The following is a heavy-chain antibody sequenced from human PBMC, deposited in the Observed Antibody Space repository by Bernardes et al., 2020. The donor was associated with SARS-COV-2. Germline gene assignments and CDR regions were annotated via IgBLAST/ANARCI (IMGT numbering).Heavy chain of an antibody. Sequence: WGTLRLSCVSSGFTISNSWMHWVRQAPGKGLVWVSRINGDGSSSSFSASVKGRFTISRDNAKNTAYLQRDSLTAEDTAGYYCGSQGYCTGGTFQHYWGQEALVTVAA. CDR2: INGDGSSS. CDR1: GFTISNSW. CDR3: GSQGYCTGGTFQHY. D-gene: IGHD2-8*02. V-gene: IGHV3-74*01. J-gene: IGHJ4*02.